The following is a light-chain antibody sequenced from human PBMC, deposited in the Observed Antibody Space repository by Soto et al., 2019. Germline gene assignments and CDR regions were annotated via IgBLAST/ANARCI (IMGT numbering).Light chain of an antibody. CDR3: QQYGSSQIT. CDR1: QSVSSSY. Sequence: EIVLTQSPGTLSLSPGERATLSCRVSQSVSSSYLAWYQQKPGQAPRLLIYGASSRATGIPDRFSGGGSGTDFTLTISRLEPEDFAVYYCQQYGSSQITFGQGTRLEIK. CDR2: GAS. V-gene: IGKV3-20*01. J-gene: IGKJ5*01.